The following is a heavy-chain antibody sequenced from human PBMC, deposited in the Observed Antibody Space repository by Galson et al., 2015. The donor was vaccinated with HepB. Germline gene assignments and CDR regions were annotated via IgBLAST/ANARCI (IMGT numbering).Heavy chain of an antibody. CDR1: GFAFDSHA. CDR2: ITGKGDST. J-gene: IGHJ5*01. D-gene: IGHD5-18*01. CDR3: AKGYGLFGS. Sequence: SLRLSCAVSGFAFDSHAMSWVRQAPGRGLEWISGITGKGDSTFYADSVKGRFTVSKDNSNNMLYLQMNSLRAEDAGLYFCAKGYGLFGSWGQGILVTVSS. V-gene: IGHV3-23*01.